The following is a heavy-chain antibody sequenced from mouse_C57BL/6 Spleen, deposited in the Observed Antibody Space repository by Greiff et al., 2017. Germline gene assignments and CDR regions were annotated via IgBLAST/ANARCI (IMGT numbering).Heavy chain of an antibody. J-gene: IGHJ2*01. CDR3: ARSSNYYYGLDY. CDR1: GYTFTSYW. V-gene: IGHV1-64*01. CDR2: IHPNSGST. D-gene: IGHD1-1*01. Sequence: VQLQQSGAELVKPGASVKLSCKASGYTFTSYWMHWVKQRPGQGLEWIGMIHPNSGSTNYNEKFKSKATLTVDKSSSTAYMQLSSLTSEDSAVYYCARSSNYYYGLDYWGQGTTLTVSS.